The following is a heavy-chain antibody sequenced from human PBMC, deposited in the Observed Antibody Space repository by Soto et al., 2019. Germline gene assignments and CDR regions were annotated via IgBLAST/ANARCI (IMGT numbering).Heavy chain of an antibody. CDR3: ARAYSSSSRYFDF. CDR2: ISGSNGNT. J-gene: IGHJ4*02. V-gene: IGHV1-18*01. Sequence: ASVKVSCKASGYTFTTYSITWVRQAPGQGLEWMGWISGSNGNTHYAQRLQGRVTMTTDTSTNTAYMELRSLTSDDTAVYYCARAYSSSSRYFDFWGQGDLVTVS. CDR1: GYTFTTYS. D-gene: IGHD6-6*01.